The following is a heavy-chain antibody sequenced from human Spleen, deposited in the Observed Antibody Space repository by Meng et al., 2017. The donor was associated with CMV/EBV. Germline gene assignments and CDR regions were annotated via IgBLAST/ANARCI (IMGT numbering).Heavy chain of an antibody. CDR3: ASTEGGAFDI. D-gene: IGHD1-14*01. V-gene: IGHV5-51*01. CDR2: INPRDSDT. J-gene: IGHJ3*02. CDR1: GYRFTNYW. Sequence: GESLKTSCEASGYRFTNYWFGWVRQMSGKGLDWMGIINPRDSDTRYSPSFQGQVTISADKSISTAYLQWSSLKASDTAKYYCASTEGGAFDIWGQGTMVTVSS.